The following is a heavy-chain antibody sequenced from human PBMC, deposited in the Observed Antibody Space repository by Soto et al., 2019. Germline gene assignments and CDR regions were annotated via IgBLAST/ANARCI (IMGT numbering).Heavy chain of an antibody. CDR1: GFTLSSYA. CDR2: ISGSDDST. J-gene: IGHJ4*01. CDR3: AKGGGYTTSYSDF. D-gene: IGHD5-12*01. V-gene: IGHV3-23*01. Sequence: PGGSLRLSCAVYGFTLSSYAMNWVRQAPGKGLEWVSGISGSDDSTRYADSAKGRFTISRDNSKNTLYLQMNSLRVEDTAVYYCAKGGGYTTSYSDFWGQGTLVTVSS.